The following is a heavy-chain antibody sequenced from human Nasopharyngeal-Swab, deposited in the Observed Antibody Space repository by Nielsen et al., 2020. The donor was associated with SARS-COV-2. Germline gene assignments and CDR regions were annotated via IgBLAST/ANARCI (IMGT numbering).Heavy chain of an antibody. V-gene: IGHV3-11*04. CDR3: ARDYGGWFDY. CDR2: ISGTGDTV. Sequence: GESLKISCAASAFTFGNYYMTWIRQAPGKGLEWVSYISGTGDTVYYADSVKGRFTISRDNAKNSLFLQINSLRAKDTAVYYCARDYGGWFDYWGQGTLVTVSS. D-gene: IGHD4-23*01. CDR1: AFTFGNYY. J-gene: IGHJ4*02.